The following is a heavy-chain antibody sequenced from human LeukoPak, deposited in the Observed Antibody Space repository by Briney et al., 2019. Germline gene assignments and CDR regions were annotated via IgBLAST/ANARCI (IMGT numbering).Heavy chain of an antibody. V-gene: IGHV3-23*01. D-gene: IGHD4-17*01. Sequence: PGGSLRLSCAASGFTFSSYAMSWVRQAPGKGLEWVSAISGSGGSTYYADSVKGRFTISRDNSKNTLYLQMNSLRAEDTALYYCAKDLHGYGDYDSSVWYYGMDVWGQGTTVTVSS. J-gene: IGHJ6*02. CDR3: AKDLHGYGDYDSSVWYYGMDV. CDR2: ISGSGGST. CDR1: GFTFSSYA.